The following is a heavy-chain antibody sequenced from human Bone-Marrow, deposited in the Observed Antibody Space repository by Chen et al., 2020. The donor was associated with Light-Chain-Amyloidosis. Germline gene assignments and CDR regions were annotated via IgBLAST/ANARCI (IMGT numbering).Heavy chain of an antibody. J-gene: IGHJ1*01. CDR1: GFTFSSYS. Sequence: EVQLVESGGGLVKPGGSLRLSCAASGFTFSSYSMNWVRQAPGKGLEWVSSISSSSSYIYYADSVKGRFTTSRDNAKNSRYRQMTSLRAEDTAVYSCARFTYPQHWARAPWSPSPQ. CDR3: ARFTYPQH. D-gene: IGHD3-10*01. CDR2: ISSSSSYI. V-gene: IGHV3-21*01.